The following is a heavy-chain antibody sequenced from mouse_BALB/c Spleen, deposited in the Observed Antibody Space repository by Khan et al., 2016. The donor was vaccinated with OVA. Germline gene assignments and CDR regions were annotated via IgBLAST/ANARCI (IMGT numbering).Heavy chain of an antibody. J-gene: IGHJ1*01. CDR3: ARPYEYFDV. CDR2: ILPGSGMT. D-gene: IGHD2-10*02. Sequence: QVQLQQSGAELMKPGASVKISCKATGYTFSSYWIEWVKQRPGHGLEWIGEILPGSGMTNYNEKFKGKATFTADTSSNTAYMQLSSLTSEDSDVYYWARPYEYFDVWGAGTTVTVSS. CDR1: GYTFSSYW. V-gene: IGHV1-9*01.